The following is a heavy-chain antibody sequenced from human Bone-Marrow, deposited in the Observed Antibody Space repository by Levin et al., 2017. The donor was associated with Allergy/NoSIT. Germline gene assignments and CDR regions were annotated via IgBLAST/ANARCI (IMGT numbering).Heavy chain of an antibody. D-gene: IGHD2/OR15-2a*01. J-gene: IGHJ5*02. CDR1: GFTLNGFS. V-gene: IGHV3-23*01. Sequence: PGGSLRLSCVVSGFTLNGFSMSWVRQAPGKGLEWVSYIRAIDGNTYYAASVRGRFTISRDISRNTLYLQMNSLLAEDTAVYYCARSNCCDSATCYDHYNFLGPWGRGTLVAVSS. CDR3: ARSNCCDSATCYDHYNFLGP. CDR2: IRAIDGNT.